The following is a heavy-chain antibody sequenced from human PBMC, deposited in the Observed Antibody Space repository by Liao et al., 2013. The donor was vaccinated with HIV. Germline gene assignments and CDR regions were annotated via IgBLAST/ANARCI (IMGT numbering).Heavy chain of an antibody. CDR2: INHSGST. Sequence: QLQDSGSGLVRPSQTLSLTCAVYGGSFSGYYWSWIRQPPGKGLEWIGEINHSGSTNYNPSLKSRVTISVDTSKNQFSLKLSSVTAADTAVYYCARGGYYYGSGSYYNAYNWFDPWGQGTLVTVSS. D-gene: IGHD3-10*01. J-gene: IGHJ5*02. V-gene: IGHV4-34*01. CDR1: GGSFSGYY. CDR3: ARGGYYYGSGSYYNAYNWFDP.